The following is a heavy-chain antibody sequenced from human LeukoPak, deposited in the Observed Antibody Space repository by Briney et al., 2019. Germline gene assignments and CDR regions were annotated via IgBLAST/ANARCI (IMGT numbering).Heavy chain of an antibody. J-gene: IGHJ4*02. CDR1: GFTFSSYA. CDR3: AKRRGGPGRYYFDY. CDR2: INVGGGGT. Sequence: GGSLRLSCAASGFTFSSYAMSWVRQAPGKGLEWVSSINVGGGGTYYADSVKGRFTISRDNSKNTLYLQMNSLRAEDTGVYYCAKRRGGPGRYYFDYWGQGTLVTVSS. V-gene: IGHV3-23*01. D-gene: IGHD3-16*01.